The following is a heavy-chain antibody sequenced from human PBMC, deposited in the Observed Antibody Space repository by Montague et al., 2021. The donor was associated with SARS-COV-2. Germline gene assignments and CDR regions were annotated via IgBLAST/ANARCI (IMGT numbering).Heavy chain of an antibody. J-gene: IGHJ4*02. CDR1: GFTFDDYA. CDR2: ITSRAYGGTT. D-gene: IGHD6-19*01. CDR3: TRDPSGSAVPAVHFDF. V-gene: IGHV3-49*03. Sequence: SLRLSCAASGFTFDDYALSWFRQAPGKGLEWVGFITSRAYGGTTKYAASVEGGFTISRDDSKSTAYPQMGSLKTEDMAVYYCTRDPSGSAVPAVHFDFWGQGTLVTVSS.